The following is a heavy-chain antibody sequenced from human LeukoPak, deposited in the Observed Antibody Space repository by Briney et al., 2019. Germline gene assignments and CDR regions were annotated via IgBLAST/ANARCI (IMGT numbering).Heavy chain of an antibody. J-gene: IGHJ6*03. D-gene: IGHD3-3*01. V-gene: IGHV1-46*01. Sequence: GASVKVSCKASGYTFTSYYMHWVRQAPGQGLEWMGIINPSSGSTSYAQKFQGRVTMTRDTSTSTVYMELSSLRSEDTAVYYCARAPYMITIFGVGDRYYYMDVWGKGTTVTVSS. CDR2: INPSSGST. CDR1: GYTFTSYY. CDR3: ARAPYMITIFGVGDRYYYMDV.